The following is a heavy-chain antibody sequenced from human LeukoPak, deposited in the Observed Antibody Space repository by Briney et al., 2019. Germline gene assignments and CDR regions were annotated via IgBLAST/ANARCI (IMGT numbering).Heavy chain of an antibody. CDR1: GVTFRRDA. D-gene: IGHD6-19*01. Sequence: GGALRLSCAASGVTFRRDAMSRGRQRPGKGGGWVSSISSSSSYIYYADSVKGRFTISRDNAKNSLYLQMNSLRAEDTAVYYCARARSSGWYEEFQHWGQGTLVTVSS. J-gene: IGHJ1*01. CDR3: ARARSSGWYEEFQH. V-gene: IGHV3-21*01. CDR2: ISSSSSYI.